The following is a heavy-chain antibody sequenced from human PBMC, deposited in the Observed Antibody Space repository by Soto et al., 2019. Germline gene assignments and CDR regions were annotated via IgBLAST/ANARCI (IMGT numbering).Heavy chain of an antibody. D-gene: IGHD2-2*01. J-gene: IGHJ6*02. Sequence: PSETLSLTCTVSGGSISSGGYYWSWMRQHRGKGLEWIGYIYYSGSTYYNPSLKSRVTISVDTSKNQCSLKLSSVTAADTAVYYCARGRCSSTSCYYYYYYGMDVWGQGTTVTVSS. CDR1: GGSISSGGYY. CDR3: ARGRCSSTSCYYYYYYGMDV. V-gene: IGHV4-31*03. CDR2: IYYSGST.